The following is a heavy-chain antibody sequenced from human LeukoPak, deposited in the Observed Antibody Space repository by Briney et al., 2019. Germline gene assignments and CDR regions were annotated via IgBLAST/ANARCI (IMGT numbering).Heavy chain of an antibody. CDR1: GGSISSGSDY. CDR2: IYYSGST. V-gene: IGHV4-39*01. J-gene: IGHJ4*02. Sequence: SETLSLTCTVSGGSISSGSDYWGWIRQPPGKGLEWIGSIYYSGSTYYNPSLKSRVTISVDTSKNQFSLKLSSVTAADTAVYYCARGYSSGWVDYWGQGTLVTVSS. CDR3: ARGYSSGWVDY. D-gene: IGHD6-19*01.